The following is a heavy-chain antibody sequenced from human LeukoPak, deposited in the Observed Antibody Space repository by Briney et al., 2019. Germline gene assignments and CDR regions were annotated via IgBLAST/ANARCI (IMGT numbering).Heavy chain of an antibody. CDR1: GFTFSSYA. J-gene: IGHJ4*02. V-gene: IGHV3-30-3*01. D-gene: IGHD3-9*01. CDR3: ARDKRAGYYGGPLDY. CDR2: ISYDGSNK. Sequence: GGSLRLSCAASGFTFSSYAMHWVRQAPGKGLEWVAVISYDGSNKYYADSVKGRFTISRDNSKNTLYLQMNSLRAEDTAVYYCARDKRAGYYGGPLDYWGQETLVTVSS.